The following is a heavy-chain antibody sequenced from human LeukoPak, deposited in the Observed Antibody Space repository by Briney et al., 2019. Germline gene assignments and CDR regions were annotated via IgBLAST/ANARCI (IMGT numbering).Heavy chain of an antibody. D-gene: IGHD6-13*01. Sequence: PGGSLRLSCEASGFTFNTYAMHWVRQPPGKGLEWVALISYDGSDKIYTDSVKGRFTISRDNSECTLYLQMDSLRGDDAAVYYCAKAVGRISWSFDYWGQGALVTVSS. V-gene: IGHV3-30*18. CDR1: GFTFNTYA. CDR3: AKAVGRISWSFDY. J-gene: IGHJ4*02. CDR2: ISYDGSDK.